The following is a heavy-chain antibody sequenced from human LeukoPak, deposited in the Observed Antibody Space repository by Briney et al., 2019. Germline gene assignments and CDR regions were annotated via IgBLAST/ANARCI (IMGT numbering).Heavy chain of an antibody. CDR1: GYTLTSNY. CDR2: INPSGGST. J-gene: IGHJ6*03. V-gene: IGHV1-46*03. D-gene: IGHD2-21*02. Sequence: ASVKFSCKASGYTLTSNYIHWGRQAPGQGLEWMGIINPSGGSTTYAQKFQGRVTMTRDTSTSTVYMELTSLRSEDTAVYYCAKGRSDFFAYYYYLDVWGKGTTVTVSS. CDR3: AKGRSDFFAYYYYLDV.